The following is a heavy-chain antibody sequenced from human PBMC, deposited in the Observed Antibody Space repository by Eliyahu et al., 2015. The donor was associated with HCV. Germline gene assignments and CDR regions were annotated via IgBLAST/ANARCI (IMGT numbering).Heavy chain of an antibody. CDR2: ISSSSSTX. Sequence: EVQLVESGGGLVQPGGSLRLSCAAXGFXFXSXSMNWVRQAPGKGLEWVSYISSSSSTXYYADSVKGRFTISRDNAKNSLYLQMNSLRAEDTAVYYCAGERITIFGVAMYYFDYWGQGTLVTVSS. J-gene: IGHJ4*02. V-gene: IGHV3-48*01. D-gene: IGHD3-3*01. CDR3: AGERITIFGVAMYYFDY. CDR1: GFXFXSXS.